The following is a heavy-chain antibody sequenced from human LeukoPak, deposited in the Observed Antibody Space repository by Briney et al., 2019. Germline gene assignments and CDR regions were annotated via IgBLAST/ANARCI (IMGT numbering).Heavy chain of an antibody. D-gene: IGHD3-22*01. CDR2: INPNSGGT. J-gene: IGHJ3*02. V-gene: IGHV1-2*02. CDR3: ASGVTMIVVDPDGFDI. Sequence: GASVKLSCKASGYTVTRYYMHWVREAPGQGLEWMGWINPNSGGTNYAQKFQGRVTMTRDTSISTAYMELSRLRSVEAAVYSGASGVTMIVVDPDGFDIWGQGTLVTVSS. CDR1: GYTVTRYY.